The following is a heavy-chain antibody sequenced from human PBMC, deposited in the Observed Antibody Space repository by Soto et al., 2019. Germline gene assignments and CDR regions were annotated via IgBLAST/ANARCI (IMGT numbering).Heavy chain of an antibody. V-gene: IGHV1-18*01. Sequence: QVQLVQSGAEVKEPGASVKVSCKASGYTFTSYTISWVRQAPGQGLEWMGRISPYNGNTNYAQKLQGRVTMTTDTSTSIAYMKLRSLRSDDTAVYYCARVVGALGHWFDPWGQGTLVTVSS. J-gene: IGHJ5*02. CDR2: ISPYNGNT. D-gene: IGHD1-26*01. CDR1: GYTFTSYT. CDR3: ARVVGALGHWFDP.